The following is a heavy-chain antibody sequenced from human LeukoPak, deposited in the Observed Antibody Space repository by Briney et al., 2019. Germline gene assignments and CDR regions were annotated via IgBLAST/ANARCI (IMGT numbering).Heavy chain of an antibody. CDR1: GGSISSYY. V-gene: IGHV4-59*12. CDR2: IYYSGST. D-gene: IGHD3-10*01. Sequence: SETLSLTCTVSGGSISSYYWSWIRQPPGKGLEWIGYIYYSGSTNYNPSLKSRVTISVDTSKNQFSLKLSSVTAADTAVYYCARDKRGSGYYFDYWGQGTLVTVSS. CDR3: ARDKRGSGYYFDY. J-gene: IGHJ4*02.